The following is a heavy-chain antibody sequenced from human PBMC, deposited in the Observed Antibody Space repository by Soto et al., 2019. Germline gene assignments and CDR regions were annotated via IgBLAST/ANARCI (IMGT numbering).Heavy chain of an antibody. CDR2: VFYTGRA. Sequence: PSETLSLTCTVSGGPLGSDYWSWIRQPPGKGLEWIGYVFYTGRANYNASLKSRVSISLDTSNYQFSLKLSSVTAADTAVYSCERGGEGRMTTNPSYYSGMDDWGPGTTVTVSS. CDR3: ERGGEGRMTTNPSYYSGMDD. V-gene: IGHV4-59*01. CDR1: GGPLGSDY. D-gene: IGHD4-4*01. J-gene: IGHJ6*02.